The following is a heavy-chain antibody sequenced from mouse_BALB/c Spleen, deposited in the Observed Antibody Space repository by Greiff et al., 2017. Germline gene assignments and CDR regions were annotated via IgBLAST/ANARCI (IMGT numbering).Heavy chain of an antibody. V-gene: IGHV1S127*01. CDR1: GYSFTSYW. D-gene: IGHD1-1*01. J-gene: IGHJ3*01. CDR2: IDPSDSET. CDR3: ARAGSPPWFAY. Sequence: QVQLQQSGPQLVRPGASVKISCKASGYSFTSYWMHWVKQRPGQGLEWIGMIDPSDSETRLNQKFKDKATLTVDKSSSTAYMQLSSPTSEDSAVYYCARAGSPPWFAYWGQGTLVTVSA.